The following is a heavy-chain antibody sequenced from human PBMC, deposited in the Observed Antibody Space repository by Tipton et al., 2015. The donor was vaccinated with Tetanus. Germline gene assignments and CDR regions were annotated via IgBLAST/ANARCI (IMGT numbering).Heavy chain of an antibody. V-gene: IGHV3-53*01. CDR1: GFTVSSNY. CDR2: IYSGGST. J-gene: IGHJ6*02. CDR3: ATSGGGCYGGGEYGMDV. D-gene: IGHD1-26*01. Sequence: SLRLSCAASGFTVSSNYMSWVRQAPGKGLEWVSVIYSGGSTYYADSVKGRFTIPRDNSKNTLYLQMNSLRAEDTAVYYCATSGGGCYGGGEYGMDVWGQGTTVTVSS.